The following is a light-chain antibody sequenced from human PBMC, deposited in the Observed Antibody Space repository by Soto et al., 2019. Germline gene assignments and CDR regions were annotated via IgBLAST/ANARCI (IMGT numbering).Light chain of an antibody. Sequence: EIVLPQSPGTLSLSPGERATLSCRASQTISSNYLAWYQQKPGQAPRLVVYGPSSRASGIPDGFTGGGSGTDFALTINRLEPEDLAVYSCQQYGMSPTFGQGTKLEI. CDR2: GPS. J-gene: IGKJ2*01. CDR1: QTISSNY. V-gene: IGKV3-20*01. CDR3: QQYGMSPT.